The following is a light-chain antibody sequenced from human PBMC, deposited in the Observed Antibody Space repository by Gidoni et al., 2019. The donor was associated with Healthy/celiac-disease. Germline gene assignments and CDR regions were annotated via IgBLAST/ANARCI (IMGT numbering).Light chain of an antibody. J-gene: IGLJ3*02. CDR3: AAWDDSLSGWV. V-gene: IGLV1-47*01. CDR2: RKN. Sequence: QSVLPPPPSASGTPGQRVTISCSGSSSNIGSNYVYWYQQLPGTAPKLLIYRKNQRPSGVPDRFSGSKSGTSASLAISGLRSEDEADYYCAAWDDSLSGWVFGGGTKLTVL. CDR1: SSNIGSNY.